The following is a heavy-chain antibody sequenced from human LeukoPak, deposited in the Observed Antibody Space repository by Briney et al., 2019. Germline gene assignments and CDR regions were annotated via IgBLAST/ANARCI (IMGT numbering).Heavy chain of an antibody. J-gene: IGHJ5*02. CDR1: GYTFTSYG. D-gene: IGHD5-18*01. Sequence: GASVKVSCKASGYTFTSYGISWVRQAPGQGLEWMGWISAYNGNTNYAQKFQGRVTITADESTSTAYMELSSLRSEDTAVYYCARSPQRYSYGHEDWFDPWGQGTLVTVSS. V-gene: IGHV1-18*01. CDR2: ISAYNGNT. CDR3: ARSPQRYSYGHEDWFDP.